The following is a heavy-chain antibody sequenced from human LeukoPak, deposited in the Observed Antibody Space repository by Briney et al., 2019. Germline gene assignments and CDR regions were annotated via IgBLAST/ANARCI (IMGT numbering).Heavy chain of an antibody. D-gene: IGHD3-10*01. CDR1: GDSISSHY. Sequence: PSETLSLTCTVSGDSISSHYLGWIRQPAGKGLEWIGITSGTGNYNPSLKSRVSMSVDTSRNLVSLTLTSVTAADTAVYYCARLYYYNDGGLYFGLEAFDIWGQGTRVTVSS. V-gene: IGHV4-4*07. CDR2: TSGTG. J-gene: IGHJ3*02. CDR3: ARLYYYNDGGLYFGLEAFDI.